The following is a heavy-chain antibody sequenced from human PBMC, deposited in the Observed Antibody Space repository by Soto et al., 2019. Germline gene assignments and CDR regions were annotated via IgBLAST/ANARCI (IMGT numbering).Heavy chain of an antibody. Sequence: ASVKVSCKASGGTFSSYAISWVRQAPGQGLEWMGGIIPNFGNTNYAQKLQGRVTMTTDTSTSTAYMELRSLRSDDTAVYYCARDVPGFGYSGSSLDYYYYGMDVWGQGTTVTVSS. J-gene: IGHJ6*02. CDR3: ARDVPGFGYSGSSLDYYYYGMDV. CDR2: IIPNFGNT. CDR1: GGTFSSYA. D-gene: IGHD1-26*01. V-gene: IGHV1-18*01.